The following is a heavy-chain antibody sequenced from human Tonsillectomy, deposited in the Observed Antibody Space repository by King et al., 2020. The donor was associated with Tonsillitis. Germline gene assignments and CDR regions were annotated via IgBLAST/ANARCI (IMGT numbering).Heavy chain of an antibody. CDR2: ISGSGGST. CDR1: GFTFSRYA. V-gene: IGHV3-23*04. CDR3: AKWRSGWFYGMDV. J-gene: IGHJ6*02. Sequence: VQLVESGGGLVQPGGSLRLSCAASGFTFSRYAMSWVRQAPGKGLEWVSVISGSGGSTYYADSVKGRFTISRDNSKNTLYLQMNSLRAEDTAVYYCAKWRSGWFYGMDVWGQGTTVTVSS. D-gene: IGHD6-19*01.